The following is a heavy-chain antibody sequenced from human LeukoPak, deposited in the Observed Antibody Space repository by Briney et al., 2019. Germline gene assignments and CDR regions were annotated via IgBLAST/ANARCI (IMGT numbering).Heavy chain of an antibody. D-gene: IGHD3-16*02. CDR3: ARDSFHTY. Sequence: PGGSLRLSCVVSGFTVSNNYMNWVRQAPGKGLEWVSTIYNDGTTYYADSVRGRFTISRDNSKSTIYLQMNSLRAEDTAVYYCARDSFHTYWGQGTLVTVSS. CDR1: GFTVSNNY. V-gene: IGHV3-66*01. J-gene: IGHJ4*02. CDR2: IYNDGTT.